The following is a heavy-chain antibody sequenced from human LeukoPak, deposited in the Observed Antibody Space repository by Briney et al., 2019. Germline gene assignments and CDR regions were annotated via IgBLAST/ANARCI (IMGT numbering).Heavy chain of an antibody. D-gene: IGHD6-6*01. J-gene: IGHJ5*02. Sequence: SETLSLTCTVSGGSISSYYWSWIRQPPGKGLEWIGEINHSGSTNYNPSLKSRVTISVDTSKNQFSLKLSSVTAADTAVYYCASSYSSSRWFDPWGQGTLVTVSS. CDR2: INHSGST. V-gene: IGHV4-34*01. CDR3: ASSYSSSRWFDP. CDR1: GGSISSYY.